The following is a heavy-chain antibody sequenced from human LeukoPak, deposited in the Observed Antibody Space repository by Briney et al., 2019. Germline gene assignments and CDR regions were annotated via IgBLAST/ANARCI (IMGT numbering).Heavy chain of an antibody. CDR1: GFTFSSYD. Sequence: GGSLRLSCAASGFTFSSYDMHWVRQAPGKGLEWVAIISYDGNNKYYAGSVKGRFTISRDNSKNTLYLQMNSLRVEDTAVYYCAKRNGFWGQGTPVTVSS. J-gene: IGHJ4*02. CDR3: AKRNGF. CDR2: ISYDGNNK. D-gene: IGHD1-1*01. V-gene: IGHV3-30*18.